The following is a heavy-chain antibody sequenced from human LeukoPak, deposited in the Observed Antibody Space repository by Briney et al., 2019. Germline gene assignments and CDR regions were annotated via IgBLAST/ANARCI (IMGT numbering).Heavy chain of an antibody. CDR1: GGSISSYY. CDR3: ARDKGYNWNYVGVRWFDP. Sequence: SETLSLTCTVSGGSISSYYWSWIRQPPGKGLEWIGYIYYSGSTNYNPSLKSRVTISVDTSKNQFSLKLSSVTAADTAVYYCARDKGYNWNYVGVRWFDPWGQGTLVTVSS. J-gene: IGHJ5*02. D-gene: IGHD1-7*01. CDR2: IYYSGST. V-gene: IGHV4-59*01.